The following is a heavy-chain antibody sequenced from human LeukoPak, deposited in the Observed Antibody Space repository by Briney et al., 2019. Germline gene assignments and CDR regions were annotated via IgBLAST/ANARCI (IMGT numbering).Heavy chain of an antibody. CDR2: ISGSGGST. V-gene: IGHV3-23*01. CDR3: ARMIVVVTDYFDY. J-gene: IGHJ4*02. Sequence: GSLRLSCAASGFTFSSYAMSWVRQAPGKWLEWVSAISGSGGSTYYADSVKGRFTISRDNSKNTLYLQMNSLRAEDTAVYYCARMIVVVTDYFDYWGQGTLVTVSS. D-gene: IGHD3-22*01. CDR1: GFTFSSYA.